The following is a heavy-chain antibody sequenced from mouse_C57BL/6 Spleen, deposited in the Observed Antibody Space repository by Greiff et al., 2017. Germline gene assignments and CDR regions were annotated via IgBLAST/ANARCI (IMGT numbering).Heavy chain of an antibody. Sequence: QVQLQQSGAELMKPGASVKLSCKATGYTFTGYWIEWVKQRPGHGLEWIGEILPGSGSTNYNEKFKGKATFTADTSSNTAYMQLSSLTTADSAIYYCARRYYDYEGYFDVWGTGTTVTVSS. CDR1: GYTFTGYW. CDR3: ARRYYDYEGYFDV. V-gene: IGHV1-9*01. CDR2: ILPGSGST. J-gene: IGHJ1*03. D-gene: IGHD2-4*01.